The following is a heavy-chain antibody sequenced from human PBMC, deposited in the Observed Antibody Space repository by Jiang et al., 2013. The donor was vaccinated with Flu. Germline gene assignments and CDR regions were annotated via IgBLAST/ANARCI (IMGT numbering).Heavy chain of an antibody. CDR1: GFSLDSSGEG. D-gene: IGHD2-8*01. CDR3: AHRRGQWGAFDI. CDR2: LYWGDDE. J-gene: IGHJ3*02. V-gene: IGHV2-5*02. Sequence: TFSGFSLDSSGEGVGWIRQPPGKALEWLALLYWGDDERYRPSLKTRLTITKDTSKSQVVLTVTNVDPADTATYYCAHRRGQWGAFDIWGQGTMVTVSS.